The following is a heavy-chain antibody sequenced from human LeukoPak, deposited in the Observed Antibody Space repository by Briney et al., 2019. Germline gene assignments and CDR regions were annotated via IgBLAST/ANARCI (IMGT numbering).Heavy chain of an antibody. CDR2: IYYSGST. CDR1: GGSISSSSYY. J-gene: IGHJ4*02. D-gene: IGHD3-9*01. Sequence: SETLSLTCTVSGGSISSSSYYWGWIRQPPGKGLEWIGSIYYSGSTYYNPSLKSRVTISVDTSKNQFSLKLSSVTAADTAVYYCARELRYFDWLLKAPGPYFDYWGQGTLVTVSS. CDR3: ARELRYFDWLLKAPGPYFDY. V-gene: IGHV4-39*02.